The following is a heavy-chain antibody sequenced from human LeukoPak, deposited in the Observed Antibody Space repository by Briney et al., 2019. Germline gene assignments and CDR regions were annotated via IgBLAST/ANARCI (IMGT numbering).Heavy chain of an antibody. CDR3: ARGVYIAAAQYGY. CDR1: GGSISSYY. J-gene: IGHJ4*02. D-gene: IGHD6-13*01. CDR2: IYYSGTT. Sequence: SETLSLTCTVSGGSISSYYWSWIRQPPGKGLEWIGYIYYSGTTNYNPSFKSPVTISVDTSKNQSSLKLRSVTAADTAVYYCARGVYIAAAQYGYWGQGTLVSVSS. V-gene: IGHV4-59*01.